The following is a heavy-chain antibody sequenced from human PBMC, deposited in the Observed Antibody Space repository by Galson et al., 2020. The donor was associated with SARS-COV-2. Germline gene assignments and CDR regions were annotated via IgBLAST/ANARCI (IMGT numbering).Heavy chain of an antibody. J-gene: IGHJ6*02. CDR2: ISAYNGNT. Sequence: GESLKISCKASGYTFTSYGISWARQAPGQGLEWMGWISAYNGNTNSAQKLQGRVTMTTDTSTSTAYMELRSLRSDDTAVYYCARDWGWSRERLTYYYYYYGMDVWGQGTTVTVSS. CDR3: ARDWGWSRERLTYYYYYYGMDV. V-gene: IGHV1-18*01. CDR1: GYTFTSYG. D-gene: IGHD3-16*01.